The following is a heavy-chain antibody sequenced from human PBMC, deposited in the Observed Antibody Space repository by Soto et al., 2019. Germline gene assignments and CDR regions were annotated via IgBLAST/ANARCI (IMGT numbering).Heavy chain of an antibody. V-gene: IGHV4-59*01. CDR1: GGSISSYY. CDR3: ARAVAAAGAGWFDP. D-gene: IGHD6-13*01. J-gene: IGHJ5*02. Sequence: ETLSLTCTVSGGSISSYYWSWIRQPPGKGLEWIGYIYYSGSTNYNPSLKSRVTISVDTSKNQFSLKLSSVTAADTAVYYCARAVAAAGAGWFDPWGQGTLVTVSS. CDR2: IYYSGST.